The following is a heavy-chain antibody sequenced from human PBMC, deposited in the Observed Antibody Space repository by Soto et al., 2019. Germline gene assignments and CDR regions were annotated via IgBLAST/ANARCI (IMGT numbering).Heavy chain of an antibody. CDR1: GDSISGSPYF. CDR3: XRLQAAVPHY. D-gene: IGHD6-13*01. CDR2: IFYDGYT. Sequence: QVQLQESGPGLVMPSETLSLTCTVSGDSISGSPYFWGWIRQPPGKRLEWIGSIFYDGYTLYTPSLKSRVTISVDTSKNQFSLKLTSXXXXXXXXXXXXRLQAAVPHYWGQGILVTVSS. V-gene: IGHV4-39*01. J-gene: IGHJ4*02.